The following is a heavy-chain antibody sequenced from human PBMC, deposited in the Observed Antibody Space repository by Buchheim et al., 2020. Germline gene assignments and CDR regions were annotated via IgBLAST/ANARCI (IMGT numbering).Heavy chain of an antibody. CDR2: INPNSGGT. V-gene: IGHV1-2*04. Sequence: QVQLVQSGAEVKKPGASVKVSCKASGYTFSGYYIHWVRQAPGQGLEWMGWINPNSGGTDYAQRFQDWVTMTRDTSISTAYMELSRLISDDTAVYYCARGEDMTAVTLYFLDYWGQGTL. CDR1: GYTFSGYY. D-gene: IGHD4-17*01. CDR3: ARGEDMTAVTLYFLDY. J-gene: IGHJ4*02.